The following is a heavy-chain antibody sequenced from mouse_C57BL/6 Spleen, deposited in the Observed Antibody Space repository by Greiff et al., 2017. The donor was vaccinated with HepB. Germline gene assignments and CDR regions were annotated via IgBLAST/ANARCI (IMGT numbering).Heavy chain of an antibody. CDR1: GFNITDDY. D-gene: IGHD2-3*01. V-gene: IGHV14-4*01. Sequence: EVQLQQSGAELVRPGASVKLSCTASGFNITDDYMHWVKQRPEQGLEWIGWIDPENGDTEYASKFQGKATITADTSSNTAYLQLSSLTSEDTAVYYCATGGYYGSWFAYWGQGTLVTVSA. J-gene: IGHJ3*01. CDR3: ATGGYYGSWFAY. CDR2: IDPENGDT.